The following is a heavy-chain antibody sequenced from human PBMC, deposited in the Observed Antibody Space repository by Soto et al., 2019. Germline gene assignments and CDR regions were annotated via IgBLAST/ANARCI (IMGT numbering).Heavy chain of an antibody. CDR1: GCTFSSYA. CDR3: IRPLDY. CDR2: ISGSGGST. Sequence: EVQLLESGGGLVQPGGYLRLSCAASGCTFSSYAMSWVRQAPGKGLEWVSGISGSGGSTHYADSVKGRFTISRDNSKNTLNLQMNSLRAEDTAVYYCIRPLDYWGQGTLVTVSS. J-gene: IGHJ4*02. V-gene: IGHV3-23*01.